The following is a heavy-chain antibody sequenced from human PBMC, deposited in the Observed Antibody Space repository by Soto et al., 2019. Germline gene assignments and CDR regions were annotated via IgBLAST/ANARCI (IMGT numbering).Heavy chain of an antibody. CDR2: ISGDGTTQ. J-gene: IGHJ4*02. V-gene: IGHV3-11*01. CDR3: AGDPFYYASGL. Sequence: PXGSLRLSCAASGFRFGDHYMTWIRQAPGKGLEWVSKISGDGTTQYYADSVKGRFTVSRDNAKNSLHLQMNSLRAEDTALYYCAGDPFYYASGLWAQRTLVTVSS. D-gene: IGHD3-10*01. CDR1: GFRFGDHY.